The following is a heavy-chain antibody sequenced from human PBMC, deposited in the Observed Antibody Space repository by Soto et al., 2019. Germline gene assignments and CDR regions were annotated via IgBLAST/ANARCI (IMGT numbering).Heavy chain of an antibody. Sequence: SETLSLTCSVSGGSISSYYWSWIRQPPGKGLEWIGYIYYSGSTNYNPSLKSRVTISVDTSKNQFSLKLSSVTAADTAVYYCARGGGRQIDYWGQGTLVTVSS. CDR1: GGSISSYY. J-gene: IGHJ4*02. CDR3: ARGGGRQIDY. D-gene: IGHD1-26*01. V-gene: IGHV4-59*08. CDR2: IYYSGST.